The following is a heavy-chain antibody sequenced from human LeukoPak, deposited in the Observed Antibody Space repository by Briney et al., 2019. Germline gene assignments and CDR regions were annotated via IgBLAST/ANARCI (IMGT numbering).Heavy chain of an antibody. V-gene: IGHV3-7*01. D-gene: IGHD6-19*01. CDR1: GFAFSYYW. CDR3: ARASGWTPDN. CDR2: IKQDGSEK. Sequence: GGSLRLSCAASGFAFSYYWMNWVRQAPGKGLEWVANIKQDGSEKNYVDSVKGRFTISRDNAKNSLYLQMNSPRAEDTAVYYCARASGWTPDNWGQGTLVTVSS. J-gene: IGHJ4*02.